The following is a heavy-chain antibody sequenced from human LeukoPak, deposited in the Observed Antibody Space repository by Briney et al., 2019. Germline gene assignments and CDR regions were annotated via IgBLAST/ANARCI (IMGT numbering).Heavy chain of an antibody. J-gene: IGHJ5*01. D-gene: IGHD5-12*01. CDR2: VYYGRTT. Sequence: PSETLSLTCTVSAGSFISSSHHWGWIRQSPGKGLEWIGSVYYGRTTYYDPSLDGRVTVSLDTSANQFSLQLNSVTAADTAVYYCVRHDGRGGATMGAFDSWGQGSLVTVSS. CDR3: VRHDGRGGATMGAFDS. V-gene: IGHV4-39*01. CDR1: AGSFISSSHH.